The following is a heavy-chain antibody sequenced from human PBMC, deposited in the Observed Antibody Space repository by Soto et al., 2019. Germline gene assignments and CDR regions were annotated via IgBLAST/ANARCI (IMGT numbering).Heavy chain of an antibody. J-gene: IGHJ4*02. Sequence: QVQLQESGPGLLKPSETLSLTCTVSGGSISSYYWSWIRQPPGKGLEWIGYIYYRGSTNYNPSLKSRVTISVDTSKNQFSLKLSSVTAADTAVYYCARGSAAIMVDWGQGTLVTVSS. CDR3: ARGSAAIMVD. D-gene: IGHD2-2*01. CDR2: IYYRGST. V-gene: IGHV4-59*01. CDR1: GGSISSYY.